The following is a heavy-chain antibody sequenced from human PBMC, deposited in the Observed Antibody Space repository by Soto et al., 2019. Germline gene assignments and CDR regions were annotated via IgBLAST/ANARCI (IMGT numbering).Heavy chain of an antibody. CDR2: IIPIFHTS. V-gene: IGHV1-69*13. J-gene: IGHJ4*02. Sequence: GASVKVSCKASGGTFSSYEISWVRQAPGQGLEWMGGIIPIFHTSNYAQKFQGRVTITADESTSTAYMELSSLRSEDTAVYYCARDRVFYYDRSGTNTFDYWGQGTLVTVSS. CDR1: GGTFSSYE. CDR3: ARDRVFYYDRSGTNTFDY. D-gene: IGHD3-22*01.